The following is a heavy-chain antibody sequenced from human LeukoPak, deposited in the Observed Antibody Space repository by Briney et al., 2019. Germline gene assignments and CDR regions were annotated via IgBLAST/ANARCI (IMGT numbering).Heavy chain of an antibody. Sequence: ASVKVSCKASGYTFTSYYMHWVRQAPGQGLEWMGIINPSGGSTTYAQKFQGRVTMTRDTSTSTVYMELSSLRSEDTAVYYCARERTPGYSGSFNFDYWGQGTLVTVSS. D-gene: IGHD1-26*01. CDR2: INPSGGST. J-gene: IGHJ4*02. CDR1: GYTFTSYY. CDR3: ARERTPGYSGSFNFDY. V-gene: IGHV1-46*01.